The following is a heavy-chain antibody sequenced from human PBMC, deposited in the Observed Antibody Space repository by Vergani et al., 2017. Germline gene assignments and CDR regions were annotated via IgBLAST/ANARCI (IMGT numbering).Heavy chain of an antibody. V-gene: IGHV5-51*01. CDR1: GYIFSNFW. Sequence: ETQLVQSGSETKKPGESLKISCQAFGYIFSNFWIGWVRQRPGRGLEWMGIIYPCDSEFKSNPTFRGQGIFSVDTSANTAYLQWRRLQDYDTATYYCAKTHDFASHYSSYNWFDPWGQGTLVTVSS. D-gene: IGHD3-3*01. CDR3: AKTHDFASHYSSYNWFDP. CDR2: IYPCDSEF. J-gene: IGHJ5*02.